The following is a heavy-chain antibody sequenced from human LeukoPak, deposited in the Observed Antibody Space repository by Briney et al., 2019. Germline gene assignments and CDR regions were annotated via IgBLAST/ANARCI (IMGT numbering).Heavy chain of an antibody. Sequence: ASVKVSCEASGYTFINYYIHWVRQAPGQGLEWMGVINPGDSGTSYAQHFQGRVTMTRDPPTSTIYMELSSLNSEDTALYYCARDLGRGGDYWGQGTLVTVS. J-gene: IGHJ4*02. D-gene: IGHD3-10*01. V-gene: IGHV1-46*01. CDR3: ARDLGRGGDY. CDR2: INPGDSGT. CDR1: GYTFINYY.